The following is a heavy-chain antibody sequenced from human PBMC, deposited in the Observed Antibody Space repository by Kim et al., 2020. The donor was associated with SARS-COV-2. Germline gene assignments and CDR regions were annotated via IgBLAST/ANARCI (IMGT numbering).Heavy chain of an antibody. CDR3: ASRSSGSYPFDH. D-gene: IGHD3-22*01. Sequence: KYTPPLKRRVTISVDTSKNPFSLKLSSVTAADTAMYYCASRSSGSYPFDHWGQGTLVTVSS. V-gene: IGHV4-59*01. J-gene: IGHJ4*02.